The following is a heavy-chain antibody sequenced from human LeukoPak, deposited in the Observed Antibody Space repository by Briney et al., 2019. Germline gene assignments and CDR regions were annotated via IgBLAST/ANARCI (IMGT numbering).Heavy chain of an antibody. CDR2: LSGNGGST. V-gene: IGHV3-23*01. CDR1: GLNFNSRW. J-gene: IGHJ6*02. CDR3: AKDLSYGLDV. Sequence: GGSLRLSCVASGLNFNSRWMDWVRRAPGQGLEWVSALSGNGGSTYYAGSVKGRFTISRDNSKNILYLQMNSLRAEDTALYYCAKDLSYGLDVWGQGTTVTVSS. D-gene: IGHD3-16*01.